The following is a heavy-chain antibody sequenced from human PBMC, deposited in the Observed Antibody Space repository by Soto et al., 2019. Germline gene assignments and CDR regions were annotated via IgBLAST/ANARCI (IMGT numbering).Heavy chain of an antibody. V-gene: IGHV3-23*01. CDR3: AKDHWGSY. J-gene: IGHJ4*02. Sequence: GGSLSLSSVASGFTFSTYAMSWVRQAPGKGLEWVSAISGSGGGTYYADSVKGRFTISRDNSKNTLYLQMNSLRAEDTALYYCAKDHWGSYSGQGTLVTVSS. CDR1: GFTFSTYA. CDR2: ISGSGGGT. D-gene: IGHD3-16*01.